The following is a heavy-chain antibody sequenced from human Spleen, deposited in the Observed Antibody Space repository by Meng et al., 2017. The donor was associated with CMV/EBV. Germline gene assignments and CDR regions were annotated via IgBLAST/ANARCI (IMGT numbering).Heavy chain of an antibody. CDR3: AREREIPAAIARYAFDI. CDR2: INPKSGGT. V-gene: IGHV1-2*02. D-gene: IGHD2-2*01. CDR1: GYTFTGHY. J-gene: IGHJ3*02. Sequence: ASVKVSCKASGYTFTGHYMHWVRQAPGQGLEWMGWINPKSGGTKYAQMYQGRVIMTRDTSISTVYMELSRLRSDDTAVYYCAREREIPAAIARYAFDIWGQGTMVTVSS.